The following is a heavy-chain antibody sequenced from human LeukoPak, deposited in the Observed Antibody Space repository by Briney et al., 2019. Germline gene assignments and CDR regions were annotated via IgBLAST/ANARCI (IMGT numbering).Heavy chain of an antibody. Sequence: SETLSLTCAVSGDSISIYYWSWIRQPPGKGLEWIGYIERSGSTSYNPSLKSRVTISIDTSKNQFSLKLSSVTAADTAVYYCARAGKQQLALEYFQHWGQGTLVTVSS. CDR2: IERSGST. CDR1: GDSISIYY. J-gene: IGHJ1*01. V-gene: IGHV4-59*12. CDR3: ARAGKQQLALEYFQH. D-gene: IGHD6-13*01.